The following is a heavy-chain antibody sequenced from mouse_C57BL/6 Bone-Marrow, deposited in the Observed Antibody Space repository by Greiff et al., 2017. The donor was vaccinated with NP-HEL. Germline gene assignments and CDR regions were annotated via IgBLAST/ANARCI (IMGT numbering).Heavy chain of an antibody. J-gene: IGHJ4*01. CDR2: INPSTGGT. Sequence: VQLKESGPELVKPGASVKISCKASGYSFTGYYMNWVKQSPEKSLEWIGEINPSTGGTTYNQKFKAKATLTVDKSSSTAYMQLKSLTSEDSAVYYCARERITTVVATDYAMDYWGQGTSVTVSS. D-gene: IGHD1-1*01. V-gene: IGHV1-42*01. CDR1: GYSFTGYY. CDR3: ARERITTVVATDYAMDY.